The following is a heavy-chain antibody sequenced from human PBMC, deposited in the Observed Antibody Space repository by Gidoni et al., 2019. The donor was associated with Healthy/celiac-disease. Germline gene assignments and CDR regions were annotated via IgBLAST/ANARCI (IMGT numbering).Heavy chain of an antibody. CDR1: GLTFSSYA. CDR2: ISGSGGST. J-gene: IGHJ5*02. Sequence: EVQLLESGGGLVQPGGSLRLSCSASGLTFSSYAMSWVRQAPGKGLEWVSAISGSGGSTYYADSVKGRFTISRDNSKNTLYLQMNSLRAEDTAVYYCARSPFNYYGSGSPGYNWFDPWGQGTLVTVSS. V-gene: IGHV3-23*01. CDR3: ARSPFNYYGSGSPGYNWFDP. D-gene: IGHD3-10*01.